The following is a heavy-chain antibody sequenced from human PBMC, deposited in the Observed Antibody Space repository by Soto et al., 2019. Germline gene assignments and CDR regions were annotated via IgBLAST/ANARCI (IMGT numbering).Heavy chain of an antibody. Sequence: QVQLHESGPGLVKPSQTLSLTCTVSGGSVNSGGYYWTWIRQHPGKGLEWIGYIYYSGTAYYNPSLKRQVSISLDPSKNQFTLKLSSVTAADMAVYYCARGAKTFPGDFVDYWGQGTLVTVSS. J-gene: IGHJ4*02. CDR2: IYYSGTA. V-gene: IGHV4-31*01. CDR1: GGSVNSGGYY. D-gene: IGHD3-10*01. CDR3: ARGAKTFPGDFVDY.